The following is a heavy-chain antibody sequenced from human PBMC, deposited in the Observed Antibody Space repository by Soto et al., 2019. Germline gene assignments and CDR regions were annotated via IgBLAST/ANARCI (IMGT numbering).Heavy chain of an antibody. CDR1: GFTFSSYA. CDR2: ISYDGSNK. V-gene: IGHV3-30-3*01. J-gene: IGHJ6*02. D-gene: IGHD2-2*01. CDR3: ARANQLLFGGMDV. Sequence: VGSLRLSCAASGFTFSSYAMHWVRQAPGNGLEWVAVISYDGSNKYYADSVKGRFTISRDNSKNTLYLQMNSLRAEDTAVYYCARANQLLFGGMDVWGQGTTVTVSS.